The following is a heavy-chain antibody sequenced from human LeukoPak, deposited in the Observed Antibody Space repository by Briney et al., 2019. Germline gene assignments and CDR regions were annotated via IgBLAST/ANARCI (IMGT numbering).Heavy chain of an antibody. D-gene: IGHD1-26*01. CDR2: VSYSGNT. Sequence: SETLSLTCTVSGDSISGYYWSWIRQPPGKGLEWIGYVSYSGNTNYNPSLKSRVTISEDTSKNQFSLKLSSVTAADTAVYYCARQRGRWDSFDYWGQGTLVTVSS. J-gene: IGHJ4*02. CDR3: ARQRGRWDSFDY. V-gene: IGHV4-59*08. CDR1: GDSISGYY.